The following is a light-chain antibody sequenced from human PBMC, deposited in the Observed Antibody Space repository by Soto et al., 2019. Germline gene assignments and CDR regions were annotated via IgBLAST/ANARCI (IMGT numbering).Light chain of an antibody. CDR1: QSIRND. J-gene: IGKJ1*01. CDR2: AAS. Sequence: DIQTTQSSSSKSESVRHSHTNTCRASQSIRNDLGWYQQRPGKAPKRLIYAASTLQPGVPSRFSGSGSGTDFTLTISSLQPEDFATYYCLQHNTCPRTVGKGTKVDIK. V-gene: IGKV1-17*01. CDR3: LQHNTCPRT.